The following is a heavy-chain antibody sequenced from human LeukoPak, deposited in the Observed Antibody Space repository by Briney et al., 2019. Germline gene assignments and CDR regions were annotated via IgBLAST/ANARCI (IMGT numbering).Heavy chain of an antibody. V-gene: IGHV1-69*04. Sequence: GSSVKVSCKASGGTFSSYAISWVRQAPGQGLEWMGRIIPILGIANYAQKFQGRVTITADKSTSTAYMELSSLRSEDTAVYYCARSMVRGVNDYFDYWGQGTLVNVSS. D-gene: IGHD3-10*01. J-gene: IGHJ4*02. CDR2: IIPILGIA. CDR1: GGTFSSYA. CDR3: ARSMVRGVNDYFDY.